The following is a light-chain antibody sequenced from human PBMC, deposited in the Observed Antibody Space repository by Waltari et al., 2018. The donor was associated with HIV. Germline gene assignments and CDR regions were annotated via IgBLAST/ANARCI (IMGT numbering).Light chain of an antibody. Sequence: DIVMTQSPDSLAVSLGERATINCKSNQSVLYSSNNKNYLAWYQQKPGQPPKLLIYWASTLESGVPDRFSGSGSGTDFTLTISSLQAEDVAVYYCQQYYSTPRTFGQGTKVEIK. CDR2: WAS. V-gene: IGKV4-1*01. CDR3: QQYYSTPRT. J-gene: IGKJ1*01. CDR1: QSVLYSSNNKNY.